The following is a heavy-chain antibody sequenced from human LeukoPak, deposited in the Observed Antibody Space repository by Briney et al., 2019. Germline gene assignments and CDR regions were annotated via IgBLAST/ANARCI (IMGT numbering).Heavy chain of an antibody. J-gene: IGHJ3*02. CDR3: ARDPFLHCSGGSCYSGFAFDI. CDR1: GFTFSNYW. V-gene: IGHV3-30-3*01. Sequence: PGGSLRLSCAASGFTFSNYWMHWVRQAPGKGLEWVAVISYDGNNKYYADSVKGRFTISRDNSKNTLYLQMNSLRAEDTAVYYCARDPFLHCSGGSCYSGFAFDIWGQGTMVIVSS. D-gene: IGHD2-15*01. CDR2: ISYDGNNK.